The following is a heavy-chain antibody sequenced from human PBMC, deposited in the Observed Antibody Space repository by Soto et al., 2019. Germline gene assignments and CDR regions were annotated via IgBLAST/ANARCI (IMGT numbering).Heavy chain of an antibody. CDR1: GYTFTSYG. CDR3: ARVFWSGGYNWFDP. V-gene: IGHV1-18*01. J-gene: IGHJ5*02. D-gene: IGHD3-3*01. Sequence: ASVKVSCKASGYTFTSYGISWVRQAPGQGLEWVGWISAYNGNTNYAQKLQGRVTMTTDTSTSTAYMELRSLRSDDTAVYYCARVFWSGGYNWFDPWGQGTLVTVSS. CDR2: ISAYNGNT.